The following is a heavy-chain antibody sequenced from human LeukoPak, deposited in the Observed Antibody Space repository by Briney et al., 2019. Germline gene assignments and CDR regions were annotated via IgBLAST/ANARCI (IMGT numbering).Heavy chain of an antibody. CDR2: IRYDGSYK. V-gene: IGHV3-30*02. J-gene: IGHJ4*02. CDR3: AKVRYQLLIDY. D-gene: IGHD2-2*01. CDR1: GFTFNTYG. Sequence: GGSLRLSCAASGFTFNTYGMHWVRQAPGKGLEWVAFIRYDGSYKYYADSVKGRFTISRDNSKNTLYLQMNSLRAGDTAVYYCAKVRYQLLIDYWGQGTLVTVSS.